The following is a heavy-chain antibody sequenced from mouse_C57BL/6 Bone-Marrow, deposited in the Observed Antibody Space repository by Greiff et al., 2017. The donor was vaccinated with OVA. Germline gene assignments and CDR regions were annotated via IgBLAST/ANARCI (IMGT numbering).Heavy chain of an antibody. CDR3: ARGEFITTVVEPFAY. CDR1: GYTFTSYW. D-gene: IGHD1-1*01. Sequence: VQLQQPGAELVKPGASVKLSCKASGYTFTSYWMHWVKQRPGRGLEWIGRIDPNSGGTKYNEKFKSKATLTVDKPSSTAYMQLSSLTSEDSAVYYCARGEFITTVVEPFAYWGQGTLVTVSA. V-gene: IGHV1-72*01. J-gene: IGHJ3*01. CDR2: IDPNSGGT.